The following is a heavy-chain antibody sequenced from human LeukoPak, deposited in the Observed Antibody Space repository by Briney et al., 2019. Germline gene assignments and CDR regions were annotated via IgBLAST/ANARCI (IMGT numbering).Heavy chain of an antibody. J-gene: IGHJ5*02. V-gene: IGHV4-38-2*02. CDR2: IYHSGSA. CDR3: ARVPHGETIFGVVLYWFDP. Sequence: SETLSLTCTVSSYSISSGYYWGWIRPPPGKGLEWIGSIYHSGSAYYNPSLKSRVTISVDTSKNQFSLKVNSVTTADTAVYYCARVPHGETIFGVVLYWFDPWGQGTLVTVSS. D-gene: IGHD3-3*01. CDR1: SYSISSGYY.